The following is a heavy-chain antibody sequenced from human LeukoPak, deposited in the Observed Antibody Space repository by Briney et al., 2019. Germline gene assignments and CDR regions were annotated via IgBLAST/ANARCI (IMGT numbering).Heavy chain of an antibody. CDR2: ILHSGST. J-gene: IGHJ4*02. D-gene: IGHD6-13*01. CDR3: ARGRIYSNSWVDY. V-gene: IGHV4-4*02. Sequence: PSETLSLTCAVSGGSISSSNWWSWVRQPPGKGLEWIGEILHSGSTNYNPSLKSRVTISVDTSKNQFSLKLSSVTAADTAVYYCARGRIYSNSWVDYWGQGTLVTVSS. CDR1: GGSISSSNW.